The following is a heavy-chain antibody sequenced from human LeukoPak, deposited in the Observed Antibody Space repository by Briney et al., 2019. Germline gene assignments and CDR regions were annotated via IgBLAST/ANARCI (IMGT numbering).Heavy chain of an antibody. J-gene: IGHJ3*02. CDR1: GGSISGSTYY. Sequence: SETLSLTCTVSGGSISGSTYYWGWIRQPPGKGLEWIGSIYYGGSTYYNPSLKSRVTISVDTSKNQFSLKLSSVTAADTAVYYCATTYSGGYHGFDIWGQGTMVTVSS. CDR3: ATTYSGGYHGFDI. D-gene: IGHD1-26*01. CDR2: IYYGGST. V-gene: IGHV4-39*01.